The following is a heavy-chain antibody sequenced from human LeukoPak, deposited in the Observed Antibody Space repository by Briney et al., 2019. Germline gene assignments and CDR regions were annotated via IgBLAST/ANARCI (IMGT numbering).Heavy chain of an antibody. CDR3: ARAPSTVTTFFDY. CDR2: IIPILGIA. CDR1: GGTFSSYA. Sequence: ASVKVSCKASGGTFSSYAISWVRQAPGQGLEWMGRIIPILGIANYAQKFQGRVTITADKSTSTAYMELSSLRSEDTAVYYCARAPSTVTTFFDYWGQGTLVTVS. J-gene: IGHJ4*02. V-gene: IGHV1-69*04. D-gene: IGHD4-17*01.